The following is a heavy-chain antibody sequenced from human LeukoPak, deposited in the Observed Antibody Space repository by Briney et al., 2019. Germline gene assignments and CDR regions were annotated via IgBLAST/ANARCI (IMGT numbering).Heavy chain of an antibody. CDR2: MFYSGNT. D-gene: IGHD2-21*01. J-gene: IGHJ4*02. Sequence: SETLSLTCGVSGGSIISSSYYWGWIRQPPGKGLEWIASMFYSGNTYYNPSLKSRVTMSVDTTENQFSLKLSSVTAADTAVYYCARHVVGNYDLLSFDYWGQGSLVTVSS. CDR3: ARHVVGNYDLLSFDY. V-gene: IGHV4-39*01. CDR1: GGSIISSSYY.